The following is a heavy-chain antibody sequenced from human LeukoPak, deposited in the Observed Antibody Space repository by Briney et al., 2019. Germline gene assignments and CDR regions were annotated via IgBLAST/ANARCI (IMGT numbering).Heavy chain of an antibody. Sequence: GGSLRLSCAASGFTFSSYGMSWVRQAPGKGLEWVSAIGDSGVSTFYAESVKGRLTISRDNSKNMLYLEMNSLSTEDTAVYYCARLVATISLRYFDYWGQGTLVTVSS. CDR1: GFTFSSYG. CDR3: ARLVATISLRYFDY. V-gene: IGHV3-23*01. J-gene: IGHJ4*02. D-gene: IGHD5-12*01. CDR2: IGDSGVST.